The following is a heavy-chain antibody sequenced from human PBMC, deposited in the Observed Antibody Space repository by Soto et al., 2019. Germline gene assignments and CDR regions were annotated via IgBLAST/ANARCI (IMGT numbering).Heavy chain of an antibody. D-gene: IGHD1-26*01. CDR1: GFTFDDYA. CDR2: ISWNSGSI. V-gene: IGHV3-9*01. Sequence: PGGSLRLSCAASGFTFDDYAMHWVRQAPGKGLEWVSGISWNSGSIGYADSVKGRFTISRDNAKNSLYLQMNSLRAEDTALYYCAKDIFPNYSGSYMYYYYGMDVWGQGTTVTVSS. J-gene: IGHJ6*02. CDR3: AKDIFPNYSGSYMYYYYGMDV.